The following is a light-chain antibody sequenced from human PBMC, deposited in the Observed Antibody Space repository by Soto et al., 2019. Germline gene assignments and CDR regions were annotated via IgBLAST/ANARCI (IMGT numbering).Light chain of an antibody. V-gene: IGKV3-20*01. J-gene: IGKJ5*01. CDR2: GAS. CDR3: QQYRSSPLIS. CDR1: QTVGITY. Sequence: VLTQSPGTLSLSPGGSATLSCRASQTVGITYLTWYQQKPGQAPRLLIFGASKRATGIPDRFSGSGSGRDFTLTISGLEPEDFAVYYCQQYRSSPLISFGQGTRLEIK.